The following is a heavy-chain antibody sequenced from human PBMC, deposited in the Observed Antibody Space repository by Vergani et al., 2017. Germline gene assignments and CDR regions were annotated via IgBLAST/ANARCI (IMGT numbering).Heavy chain of an antibody. CDR1: GFTFCSHA. V-gene: IGHV3-23*01. CDR2: SKNTGDST. Sequence: DVQLLQSAGAVVQPGGSLRLSCVASGFTFCSHAMSWVRQGHGQGLEWVSSSKNTGDSTHYADSVKGRFTISRDNSKNTLYLQMNSLRVEDTAVYYCARGYYYGSGTYVDPWGQGTLVTVSS. CDR3: ARGYYYGSGTYVDP. D-gene: IGHD3-10*01. J-gene: IGHJ5*02.